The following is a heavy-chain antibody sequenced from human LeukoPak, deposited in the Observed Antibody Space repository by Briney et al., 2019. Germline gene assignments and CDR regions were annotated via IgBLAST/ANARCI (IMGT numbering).Heavy chain of an antibody. V-gene: IGHV3-23*01. CDR2: ISGSGGST. J-gene: IGHJ4*02. CDR3: AKAGSSGWSSSGGDY. CDR1: GFTFRNFA. Sequence: SGGSLRLSCAASGFTFRNFAMTWVRQAPGKGPEWVSTISGSGGSTFYADSVKGRFPISRDNSKNTLFLQMNSLRAEDTAIYYCAKAGSSGWSSSGGDYWGQGSVVTVSS. D-gene: IGHD6-19*01.